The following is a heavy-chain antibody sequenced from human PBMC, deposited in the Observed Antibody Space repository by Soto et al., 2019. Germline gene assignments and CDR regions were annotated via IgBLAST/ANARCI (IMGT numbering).Heavy chain of an antibody. V-gene: IGHV1-3*01. CDR1: GYTFTSHT. J-gene: IGHJ4*02. Sequence: EASVKVSCRASGYTFTSHTIHWVRQAPGQSFEWLGWINVGNGNTRSSHKFQDRVTIDRDTSASTVSMEVSSLRSEDTAIYFCARVAMATTTKGIFYYDYWGQGTQVTSPQ. D-gene: IGHD2-21*01. CDR2: INVGNGNT. CDR3: ARVAMATTTKGIFYYDY.